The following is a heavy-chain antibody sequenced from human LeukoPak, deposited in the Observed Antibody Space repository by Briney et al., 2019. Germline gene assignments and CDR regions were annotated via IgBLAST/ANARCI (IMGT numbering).Heavy chain of an antibody. J-gene: IGHJ4*02. CDR1: GFTFSNYW. CDR3: ARGGSCSGGNCKYARKEIDY. CDR2: INSDGSST. D-gene: IGHD2-15*01. Sequence: GGSLRLSCAASGFTFSNYWMHWVRQAPGKGLVWVSRINSDGSSTTYADSVKGRFTISRDNAKNTLYLQMNSLRVEDTAIYYCARGGSCSGGNCKYARKEIDYWGQGTLVTVSS. V-gene: IGHV3-74*01.